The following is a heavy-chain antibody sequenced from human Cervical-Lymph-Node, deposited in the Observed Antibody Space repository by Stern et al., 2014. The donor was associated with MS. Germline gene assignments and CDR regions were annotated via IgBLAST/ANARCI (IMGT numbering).Heavy chain of an antibody. CDR1: GGSMRSYH. Sequence: VQLVESGPGLVKPSETLSLTCTVSGGSMRSYHWSWIRQSPGKGLEWIGYIYNDGLTNYNPSLRSRVSISLDTSKNQVSLRLVSVTSADTAVYYCARWGGPAGATKNCFDPWGQGTLVTVSS. V-gene: IGHV4-59*01. J-gene: IGHJ5*02. D-gene: IGHD2-2*01. CDR3: ARWGGPAGATKNCFDP. CDR2: IYNDGLT.